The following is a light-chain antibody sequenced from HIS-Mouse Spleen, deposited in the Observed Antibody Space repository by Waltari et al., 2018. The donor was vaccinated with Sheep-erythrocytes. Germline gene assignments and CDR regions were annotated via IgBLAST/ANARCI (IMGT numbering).Light chain of an antibody. CDR2: DVS. J-gene: IGLJ1*01. CDR1: SSDFGCYNY. V-gene: IGLV2-11*01. CDR3: CSYAGSYNHV. Sequence: QSALTQPRSVSGSPGQSVTIPCPGTSSDFGCYNYFSWYQQHPGKAPKLMIYDVSKRPSGVPDRFSGSKSGNTASLTISGLQAEDEADYYCCSYAGSYNHVFATGTKVTVL.